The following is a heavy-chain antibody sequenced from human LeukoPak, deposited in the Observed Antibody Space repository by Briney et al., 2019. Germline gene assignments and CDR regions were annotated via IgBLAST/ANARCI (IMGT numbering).Heavy chain of an antibody. V-gene: IGHV1-18*01. D-gene: IGHD6-13*01. J-gene: IGHJ4*02. Sequence: VASVTVSCKASGYTFTSYGISWVRQAPGQGLEWMGWISAYNGNTNYAQKLQGRVTMTTDTSTSTAYMELRSLRSDDTAVYYCARFYIAAAGYYFDYWGQGTLVTVSS. CDR1: GYTFTSYG. CDR3: ARFYIAAAGYYFDY. CDR2: ISAYNGNT.